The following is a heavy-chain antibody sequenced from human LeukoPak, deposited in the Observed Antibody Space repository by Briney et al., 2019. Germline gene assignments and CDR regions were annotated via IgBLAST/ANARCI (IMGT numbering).Heavy chain of an antibody. J-gene: IGHJ4*02. D-gene: IGHD6-13*01. CDR1: GGSISSYY. CDR2: IYYSGTT. CDR3: ARGVYIARAQYAY. Sequence: SETLSLTCTVSGGSISSYYWSWIRQPPGKGLEWIGYIYYSGTTNYNPSLKSRVTISVDTSKNQFSLKLSSVTAADTAVYYCARGVYIARAQYAYWGQGTLVTVSS. V-gene: IGHV4-59*01.